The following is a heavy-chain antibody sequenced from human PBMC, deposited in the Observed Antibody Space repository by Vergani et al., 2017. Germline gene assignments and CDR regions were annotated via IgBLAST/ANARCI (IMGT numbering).Heavy chain of an antibody. V-gene: IGHV3-21*01. D-gene: IGHD7-27*01. CDR2: ISSSSSYI. Sequence: EVQLVESGGGLVKPGGSLRLSCAASGFTFSSYSMNWVRQAPGKGLEWVSSISSSSSYIYYADSGKGRFTIPRDNAKNLLYLQMNSLRAEDTAVYYCARDAKNWGRDAFDIWGQGTMVTVSS. CDR3: ARDAKNWGRDAFDI. J-gene: IGHJ3*02. CDR1: GFTFSSYS.